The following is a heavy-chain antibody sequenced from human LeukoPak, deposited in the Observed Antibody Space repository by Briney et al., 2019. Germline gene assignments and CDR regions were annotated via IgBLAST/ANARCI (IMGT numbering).Heavy chain of an antibody. V-gene: IGHV3-21*01. CDR2: ISSSSSYI. CDR1: GFTFSSYS. CDR3: ARKLDTMIAVVVTYYFDY. J-gene: IGHJ4*02. Sequence: GGSLRLSCAASGFTFSSYSMNWVRQAPGKGLEWVSSISSSSSYIYYADSVKGRFTISRDNAKNSLYLQMNSLRAEDTAVYYCARKLDTMIAVVVTYYFDYWGQGTLVTVSS. D-gene: IGHD3-22*01.